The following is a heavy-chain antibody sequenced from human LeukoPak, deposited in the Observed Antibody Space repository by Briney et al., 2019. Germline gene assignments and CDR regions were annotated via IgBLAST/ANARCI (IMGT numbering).Heavy chain of an antibody. CDR3: ARGTAEFDYDNSGYLHWFDP. V-gene: IGHV4-31*03. J-gene: IGHJ5*02. Sequence: SETLSLTCTVSDVSINSGGDYWCWIRQHPGKGLEWIGYVYYTGNTHYNPSLKSRVTMSVDTSKNHFSLKLNSVTAADTAIYYCARGTAEFDYDNSGYLHWFDPWGQGILVTVSS. D-gene: IGHD3-22*01. CDR1: DVSINSGGDY. CDR2: VYYTGNT.